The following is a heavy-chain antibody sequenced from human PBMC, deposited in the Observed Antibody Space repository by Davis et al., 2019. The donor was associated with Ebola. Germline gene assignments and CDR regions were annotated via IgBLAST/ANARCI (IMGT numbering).Heavy chain of an antibody. V-gene: IGHV5-51*01. CDR3: ARILEPRNFYSGMDV. J-gene: IGHJ6*02. CDR2: IYPGDSQS. Sequence: PGGSLRLSCKASGYIFSNYWIAWVRQVPGEGPAWMGIIYPGDSQSRYRPSLEGQVTISVDKSINTAYLQWSSLKASDTALYYCARILEPRNFYSGMDVWGQGTLVTVS. CDR1: GYIFSNYW. D-gene: IGHD1-1*01.